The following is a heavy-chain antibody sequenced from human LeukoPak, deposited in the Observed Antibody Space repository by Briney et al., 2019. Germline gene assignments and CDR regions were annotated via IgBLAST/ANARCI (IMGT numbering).Heavy chain of an antibody. CDR3: ARDLGYCGGGSCKKEPMGLRLGELFV. CDR2: IIPIFGTA. D-gene: IGHD2-15*01. J-gene: IGHJ4*02. V-gene: IGHV1-69*06. CDR1: GGTFSSYA. Sequence: SVKVSCKASGGTFSSYAISWVRQAPGQGLEWMGGIIPIFGTANYAQKFQGRVTITADKSTSTAYMELSSLRSEDTAVYYCARDLGYCGGGSCKKEPMGLRLGELFVWGQGTLVTVSS.